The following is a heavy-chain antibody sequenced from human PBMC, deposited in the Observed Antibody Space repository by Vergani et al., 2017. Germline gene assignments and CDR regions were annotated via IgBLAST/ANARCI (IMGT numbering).Heavy chain of an antibody. CDR2: IWYDGSNK. CDR1: GFTFSSYG. J-gene: IGHJ1*01. CDR3: ARDAGGYSADFQH. V-gene: IGHV3-33*01. D-gene: IGHD1-26*01. Sequence: QVQLVESGGGVVQPGRSLRLSCAASGFTFSSYGMHWVRQAPGKGLEWVAVIWYDGSNKYYADSVKGRFTISRDNAKNSLYLQMNSLRAEDTAVYYCARDAGGYSADFQHWGQGTLVTVSS.